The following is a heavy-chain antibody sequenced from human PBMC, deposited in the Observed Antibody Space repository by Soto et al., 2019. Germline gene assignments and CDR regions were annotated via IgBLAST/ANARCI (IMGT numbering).Heavy chain of an antibody. Sequence: SVKVSCKASGGTFSSYAISWVRQAPGQGLEWMGGIIPIFGTANYAQKFQGRVTITADESTSTAYMELSSLRSEDTAVYYCARTTTVTTLSDYYGMDVWGQGTTVTVSS. V-gene: IGHV1-69*13. CDR1: GGTFSSYA. CDR2: IIPIFGTA. CDR3: ARTTTVTTLSDYYGMDV. J-gene: IGHJ6*02. D-gene: IGHD4-4*01.